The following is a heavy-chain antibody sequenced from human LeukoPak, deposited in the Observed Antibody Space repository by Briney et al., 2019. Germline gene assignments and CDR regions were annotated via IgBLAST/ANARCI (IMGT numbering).Heavy chain of an antibody. J-gene: IGHJ4*02. D-gene: IGHD3-3*01. Sequence: SVKVSCKASGGTFGSYAISWVRQAPGQGLEWMGGIIPIFGTANYAQKFQGRVTITADESTSTAYMELSSLRSEDTAVYYCARGRSDDSYFDYWGQGTLVTVSS. CDR3: ARGRSDDSYFDY. CDR2: IIPIFGTA. V-gene: IGHV1-69*13. CDR1: GGTFGSYA.